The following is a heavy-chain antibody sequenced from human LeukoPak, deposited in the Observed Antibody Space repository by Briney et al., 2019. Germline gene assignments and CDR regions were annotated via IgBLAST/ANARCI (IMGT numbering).Heavy chain of an antibody. CDR3: ARDVDTAMVKDNWFDP. J-gene: IGHJ5*02. D-gene: IGHD5-18*01. V-gene: IGHV4-34*01. Sequence: SETLSLTCAVYGGSFSGYYWSWMRQPPAKGLEWIGEINHSGSTNDNPSLKRRVTISVDTSKNQFSLKLSSVTAADTAVYYCARDVDTAMVKDNWFDPWGQGTLVTVSS. CDR2: INHSGST. CDR1: GGSFSGYY.